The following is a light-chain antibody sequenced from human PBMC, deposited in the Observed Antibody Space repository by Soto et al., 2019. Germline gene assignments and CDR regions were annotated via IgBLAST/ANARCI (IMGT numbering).Light chain of an antibody. CDR1: SSNIGSNT. Sequence: QSVLTQPPSASGTPGRRVTISCSGSSSNIGSNTVNWYQQLPGTAPKLLIYSNNQRPSGVPDRFSGSKSGTSASLAISGLQSEDEADYYCAAWDDSLNGYVVFGGGTQLTVL. V-gene: IGLV1-44*01. CDR3: AAWDDSLNGYVV. CDR2: SNN. J-gene: IGLJ2*01.